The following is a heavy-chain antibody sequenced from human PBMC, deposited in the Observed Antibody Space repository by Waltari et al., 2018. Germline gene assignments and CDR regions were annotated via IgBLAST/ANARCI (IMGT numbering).Heavy chain of an antibody. CDR2: IYYSGST. Sequence: QVQLQESGPGLVKPSETLSLTCTVSGGSVSSGSYYWSWIRQPPGKGLEWIGYIYYSGSTNYNPPLRSRVTISVDTSKNQFSLRLSSVTAADTAVYYCARGSSGWPYYFDYWGQGTLVTVSS. CDR3: ARGSSGWPYYFDY. V-gene: IGHV4-61*01. CDR1: GGSVSSGSYY. J-gene: IGHJ4*02. D-gene: IGHD6-19*01.